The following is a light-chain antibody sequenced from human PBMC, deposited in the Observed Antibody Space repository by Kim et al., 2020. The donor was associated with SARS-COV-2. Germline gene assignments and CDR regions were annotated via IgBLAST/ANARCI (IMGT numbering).Light chain of an antibody. CDR3: QQRSNWPRST. J-gene: IGKJ2*01. CDR2: DAS. Sequence: LSPGERATLSGRASQSVSSYLAWYQQKPGQAPRLLIYDASNRATGIPARFSGSGSGTDFTLTISSLEPEDFAVYYCQQRSNWPRSTFGQGTKLEI. CDR1: QSVSSY. V-gene: IGKV3-11*01.